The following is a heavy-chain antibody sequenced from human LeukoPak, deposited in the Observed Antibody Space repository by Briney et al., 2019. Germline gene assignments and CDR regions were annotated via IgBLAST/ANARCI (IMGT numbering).Heavy chain of an antibody. V-gene: IGHV1-2*02. CDR3: ARAMYYYDSSGYYDYFDY. D-gene: IGHD3-22*01. Sequence: ASVKVSCKASGYTFTGYYMHWVRQAPGQGLEWMGXXXXXSGGTNYAQKFQGRVTMTRDTSISTAYMELSRLRSDDTAVYYCARAMYYYDSSGYYDYFDYWGQGTLVTVSS. J-gene: IGHJ4*02. CDR1: GYTFTGYY. CDR2: XXXXSGGT.